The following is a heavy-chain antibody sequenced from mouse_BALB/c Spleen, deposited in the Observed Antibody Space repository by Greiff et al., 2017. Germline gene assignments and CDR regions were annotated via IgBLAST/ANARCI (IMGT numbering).Heavy chain of an antibody. D-gene: IGHD1-2*01. CDR1: GFTFSSFG. CDR3: ARSGLRLGGMDY. CDR2: ISSGSSTI. V-gene: IGHV5-17*02. Sequence: EVQRVESGGGLVQPGGSRKLSCAASGFTFSSFGMHWVRQAPEKGLEWVAYISSGSSTIYYADTVKGRFTISRDNPKNTLFLQMTSLRSEDTAMYYCARSGLRLGGMDYWGQGTSVTVSS. J-gene: IGHJ4*01.